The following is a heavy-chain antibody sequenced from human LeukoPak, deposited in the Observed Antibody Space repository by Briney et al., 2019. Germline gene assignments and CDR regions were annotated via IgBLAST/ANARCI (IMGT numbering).Heavy chain of an antibody. CDR2: IGNNGGGI. J-gene: IGHJ4*02. CDR1: GFTFSTYT. CDR3: AKARSLGVTAAINY. V-gene: IGHV3-23*01. D-gene: IGHD2-2*02. Sequence: PGGSLRLSCAASGFTFSTYTMYWVRHPPGKRLEWVSIIGNNGGGIHYADSVKGRFTISRDNSRNTLFLQMDTLRAEDTAVYYCAKARSLGVTAAINYWGQGTLVTVSS.